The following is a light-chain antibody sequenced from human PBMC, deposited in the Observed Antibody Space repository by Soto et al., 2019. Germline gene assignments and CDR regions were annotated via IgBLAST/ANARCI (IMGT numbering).Light chain of an antibody. Sequence: EIVMTQSPATLSLSPGERATLSCWASQSISSKLAWYQHRPGQAPRLLIYDTSTRAAGIPARFSGSGSGRDFTLTISSLQSEDFAVYYCQQYDNWRSITFGQGTRLEIK. CDR2: DTS. CDR1: QSISSK. J-gene: IGKJ5*01. CDR3: QQYDNWRSIT. V-gene: IGKV3-15*01.